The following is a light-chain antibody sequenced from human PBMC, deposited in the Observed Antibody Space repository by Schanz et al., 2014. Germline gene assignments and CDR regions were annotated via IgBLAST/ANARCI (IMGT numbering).Light chain of an antibody. J-gene: IGLJ1*01. CDR1: NSDVGGYDY. Sequence: QSALTQPRSVSGSPGQSVTISCTGTNSDVGGYDYVSWYQQHPGKAPKLLIYNVNERPSGVPDRFSGSKSGTSASLTISGLQTEDEADYYCAAWDDSLDGYVFATGTKLTVL. CDR2: NVN. V-gene: IGLV2-11*01. CDR3: AAWDDSLDGYV.